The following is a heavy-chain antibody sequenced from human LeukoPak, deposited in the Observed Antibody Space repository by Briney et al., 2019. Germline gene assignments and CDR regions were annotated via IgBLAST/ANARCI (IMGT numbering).Heavy chain of an antibody. J-gene: IGHJ4*02. CDR3: ASSYIYYYGSGSYYNLDY. V-gene: IGHV1-8*03. CDR1: GYTFTSYD. Sequence: ASVKVSSKASGYTFTSYDINWVRQATGQGLEWMGWMNPNSGNTGYAQKFQGRVTITRNTSISTAYMELSSLRSEDTAVYYCASSYIYYYGSGSYYNLDYWGQGTLVTVSS. CDR2: MNPNSGNT. D-gene: IGHD3-10*01.